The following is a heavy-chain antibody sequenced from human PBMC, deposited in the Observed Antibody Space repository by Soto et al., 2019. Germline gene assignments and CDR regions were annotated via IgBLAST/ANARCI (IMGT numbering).Heavy chain of an antibody. CDR1: RFRFSDYY. J-gene: IGHJ6*02. CDR2: IWFDASHE. CDR3: ARDQGRATADGPLGNGLDV. D-gene: IGHD6-13*01. V-gene: IGHV3-33*08. Sequence: GGSLRLSCEASRFRFSDYYMSWVRQAPGKGLEWLTIIWFDASHEYYADSVKGRFTISRDNSNNTLYLQLNSLTADDTAVYFCARDQGRATADGPLGNGLDVWGQGTAVTVSS.